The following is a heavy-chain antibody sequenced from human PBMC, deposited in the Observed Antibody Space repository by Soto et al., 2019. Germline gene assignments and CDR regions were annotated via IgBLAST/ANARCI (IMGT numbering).Heavy chain of an antibody. CDR2: ISDDGRNK. V-gene: IGHV3-30*01. CDR1: VSSFSTYS. J-gene: IGHJ4*02. CDR3: AREVDIKQSLIPGGFSY. Sequence: CLTVSSASSVSSFSTYSMHWVRQSPGEGLEWALVISDDGRNKYFAESVKGRFTISRDNSKNTLYLQMKSLRGDDTALYYCAREVDIKQSLIPGGFSYWGQGTMVTVSS. D-gene: IGHD3-16*01.